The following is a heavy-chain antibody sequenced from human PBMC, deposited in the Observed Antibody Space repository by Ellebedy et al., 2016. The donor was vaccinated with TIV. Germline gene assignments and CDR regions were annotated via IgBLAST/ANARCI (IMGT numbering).Heavy chain of an antibody. Sequence: GESLKISCVASGFSFSTHGMHWVRQAPGKGLEWVAFKRFDGRMEYNGDSVKGRFIIPRDLSKNTLYLQMTRLRSEDTGIYYCTRETNPPPGALAGTGFDCWGQGTLVIVSS. CDR3: TRETNPPPGALAGTGFDC. J-gene: IGHJ4*02. CDR2: KRFDGRME. D-gene: IGHD6-19*01. V-gene: IGHV3-30*02. CDR1: GFSFSTHG.